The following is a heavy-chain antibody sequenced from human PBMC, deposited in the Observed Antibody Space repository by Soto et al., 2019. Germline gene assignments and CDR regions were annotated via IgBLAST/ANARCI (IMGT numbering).Heavy chain of an antibody. D-gene: IGHD2-2*01. CDR2: IYYSGST. CDR3: ARDRGFNGCRSTSCSLNYYGMGV. CDR1: CGFLSIDY. V-gene: IGHV4-59*01. J-gene: IGHJ6*01. Sequence: TGAVSCGFLSIDYTSLIRPITGKGMAWIGYIYYSGSTNYNPSLKSRVTISVDTSKNQFSLKLSSVTAADTAVYYCARDRGFNGCRSTSCSLNYYGMGVWGQGTTVT.